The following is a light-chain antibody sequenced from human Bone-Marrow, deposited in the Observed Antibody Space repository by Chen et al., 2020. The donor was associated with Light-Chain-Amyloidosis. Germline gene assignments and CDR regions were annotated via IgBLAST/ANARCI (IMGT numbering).Light chain of an antibody. J-gene: IGLJ2*01. CDR1: SSNIGNNY. CDR2: KNN. V-gene: IGLV1-47*01. Sequence: QSVLTPPPSASGTPGQRATISCSGSSSNIGNNYVYWYQQVPRTAPNLLIYKNNQRPSGVPDRFSGSRSGTSASLAISGLRSEDDADYYCAAWDDSLNGVVFGGGTKLTVL. CDR3: AAWDDSLNGVV.